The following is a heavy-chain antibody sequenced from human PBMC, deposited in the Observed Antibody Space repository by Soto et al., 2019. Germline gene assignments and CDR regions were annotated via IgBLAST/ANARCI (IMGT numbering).Heavy chain of an antibody. J-gene: IGHJ4*02. V-gene: IGHV1-46*04. Sequence: QVHLAQSGAEVKEPGASVKVSCKASGYTFTSYYMHWVRQAPGQELVWIGMMSPDGGSIRYAQKLQGRGSITSDTATSTVYLELSSLRGEDTAVSYCARDSLLTSHSSGWFWGQGTLVTVSS. D-gene: IGHD6-19*01. CDR3: ARDSLLTSHSSGWF. CDR2: MSPDGGSI. CDR1: GYTFTSYY.